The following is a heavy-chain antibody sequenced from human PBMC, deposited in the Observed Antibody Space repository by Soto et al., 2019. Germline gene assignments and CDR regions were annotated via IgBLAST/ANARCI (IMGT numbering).Heavy chain of an antibody. CDR2: INPSGGST. Sequence: QVQLVQSGAEVKKPGASVKVSCKASGCTFTSYYMHWVRQAPGQGLEWMGIINPSGGSTSYAQKFQGRGIMTRDTSSITVYMELSSLRSEDTAVYYCARAKWTRHYDLCGQGTMVTVSS. D-gene: IGHD2-8*01. J-gene: IGHJ3*01. CDR1: GCTFTSYY. V-gene: IGHV1-46*01. CDR3: ARAKWTRHYDL.